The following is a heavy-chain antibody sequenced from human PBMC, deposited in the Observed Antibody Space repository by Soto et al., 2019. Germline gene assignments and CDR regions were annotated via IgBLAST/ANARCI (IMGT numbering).Heavy chain of an antibody. Sequence: ASVKVSCKASGYTFTSYYMHWVRQAPGQGLEWMGIINPSGGSTSYAQKFQGRVTMTRDTSTSTVYMELSSLRSEDTAVYYCARDHAHSLRRVGYFDYWGQGTLVTVSS. CDR2: INPSGGST. CDR1: GYTFTSYY. J-gene: IGHJ4*02. D-gene: IGHD2-15*01. CDR3: ARDHAHSLRRVGYFDY. V-gene: IGHV1-46*01.